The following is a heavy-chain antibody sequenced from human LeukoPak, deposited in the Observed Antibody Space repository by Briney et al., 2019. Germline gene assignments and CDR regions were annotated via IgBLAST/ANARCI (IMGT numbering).Heavy chain of an antibody. CDR2: INPSGGGT. CDR3: ARTPGKDDWFDP. V-gene: IGHV1-46*04. D-gene: IGHD3-10*01. CDR1: GYTFTSCY. J-gene: IGHJ5*02. Sequence: PQASVKVSCKASGYTFTSCYLHWVRQAPGQGLEWMGIINPSGGGTSYAQMLQGRVTMTRETSASTVYMELSGLRSEDTAVYYCARTPGKDDWFDPWGQGTLVTVSS.